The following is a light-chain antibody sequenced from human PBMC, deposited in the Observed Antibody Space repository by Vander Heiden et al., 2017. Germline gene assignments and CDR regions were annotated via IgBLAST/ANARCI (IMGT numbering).Light chain of an antibody. CDR3: QQRSNSPPLT. J-gene: IGKJ4*01. V-gene: IGKV3-11*01. CDR2: DAS. CDR1: QSVSSY. Sequence: IVLTQSPATLSLSPGERATLTCRASQSVSSYLAWYQQKPGQAPRLLIYDASNRATGIPARFSGSGSGTDFTLTISSLEPEDFAVYYCQQRSNSPPLTFGGGTKVEIK.